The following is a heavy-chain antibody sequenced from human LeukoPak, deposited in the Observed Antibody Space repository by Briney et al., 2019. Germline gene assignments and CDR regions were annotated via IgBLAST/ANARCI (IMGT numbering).Heavy chain of an antibody. J-gene: IGHJ4*02. CDR1: GYSISSGYY. D-gene: IGHD6-19*01. CDR3: ATITVAGTIDF. Sequence: SETLSLTCTVSGYSISSGYYWGWIRQPPGKGLEWIGNIYHSGSTYYNPSLKSRVTIPVDTSNNQFSLKMSSVTAADTAVYYCATITVAGTIDFWGQGTLVTVSS. CDR2: IYHSGST. V-gene: IGHV4-38-2*02.